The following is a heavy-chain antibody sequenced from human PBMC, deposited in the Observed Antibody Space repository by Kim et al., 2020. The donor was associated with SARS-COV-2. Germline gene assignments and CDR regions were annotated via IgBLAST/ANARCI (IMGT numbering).Heavy chain of an antibody. CDR2: IYYSGST. CDR1: GGSISSGGYY. V-gene: IGHV4-31*03. CDR3: AGTRSVPADVPGAFDI. Sequence: SETLSLTCTVSGGSISSGGYYWSWIRQHPGKGLEWIGYIYYSGSTYYNPSLKSRVTISVDTSKNQFSLKLSSVTAADTAVYYCAGTRSVPADVPGAFDIWGQGTMVTVSS. D-gene: IGHD2-2*01. J-gene: IGHJ3*02.